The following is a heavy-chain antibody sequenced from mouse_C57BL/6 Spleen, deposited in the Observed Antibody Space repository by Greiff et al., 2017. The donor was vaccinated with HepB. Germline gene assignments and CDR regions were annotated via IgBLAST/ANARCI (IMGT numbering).Heavy chain of an antibody. CDR3: ARRLDYEGYYYAMDY. J-gene: IGHJ4*01. D-gene: IGHD1-1*01. CDR2: ISNLAYSI. Sequence: EVKLVESGGGLVQPGGSLKLSCAASGFTFSDYGMAWVRQAPRKGPEWVAFISNLAYSIYYADTVTGRFTISRENAKNTLYLAMSSLRSEDTAMYYCARRLDYEGYYYAMDYWGQGTSVTVSS. V-gene: IGHV5-15*01. CDR1: GFTFSDYG.